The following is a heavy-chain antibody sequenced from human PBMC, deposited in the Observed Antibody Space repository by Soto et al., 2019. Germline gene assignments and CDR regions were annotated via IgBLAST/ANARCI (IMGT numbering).Heavy chain of an antibody. D-gene: IGHD1-26*01. CDR1: GFTFSSYA. CDR3: ARVFRELADNWSYYYYYGMDV. Sequence: HPGGSLRLSCAASGFTFSSYAMSWVRQAPGKGLVWVSRINSDGSSTSYADPVKGRFTISRDNAKNTLYLQMNSLRAEDTAVYYCARVFRELADNWSYYYYYGMDVWGQGTTVTVSS. V-gene: IGHV3-74*01. CDR2: INSDGSST. J-gene: IGHJ6*02.